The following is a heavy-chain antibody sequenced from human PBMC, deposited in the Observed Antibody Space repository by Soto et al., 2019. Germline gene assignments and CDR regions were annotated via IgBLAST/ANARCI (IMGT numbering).Heavy chain of an antibody. D-gene: IGHD3-10*01. CDR2: ISWNSGSI. CDR3: AKDKRSLAGSVDY. CDR1: GFTFDDYA. Sequence: EVQLVESGGGLVQPGRSLRLSCAASGFTFDDYAMHWVRQAPGKGLEWVSGISWNSGSIGYADSVKGRFTISRDNAKNSLYLQMNSLRAEDTALYYCAKDKRSLAGSVDYWGQGTLVTVSS. J-gene: IGHJ4*02. V-gene: IGHV3-9*01.